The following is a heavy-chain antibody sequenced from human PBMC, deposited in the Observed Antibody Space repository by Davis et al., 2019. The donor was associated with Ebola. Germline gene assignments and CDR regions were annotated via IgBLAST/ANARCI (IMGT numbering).Heavy chain of an antibody. CDR3: AKERGPFWLDWFDP. V-gene: IGHV3-23*01. Sequence: GGSLRLSCAASGFTFTNYAINWVRQAPGKGLEWVSTISGRGGSTFYADSVKGRFNISRDNSKNTLYLQMNSLRAEDTAVYYCAKERGPFWLDWFDPWGQGTLVTVSS. D-gene: IGHD3-3*01. CDR2: ISGRGGST. J-gene: IGHJ5*02. CDR1: GFTFTNYA.